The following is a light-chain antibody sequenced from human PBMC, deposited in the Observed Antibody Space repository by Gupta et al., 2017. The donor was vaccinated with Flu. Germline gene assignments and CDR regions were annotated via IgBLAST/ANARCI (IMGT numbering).Light chain of an antibody. J-gene: IGKJ4*01. CDR2: NLS. CDR3: MQGTHWPLT. CDR1: QGLVFSDGNTY. V-gene: IGKV2-30*01. Sequence: DVVLTQSPVSLPVSLGQPASISCRSSQGLVFSDGNTYLHWFQQRPGQSPRRLIYNLSNRDSGVPDRFSGSGSGIDFTLTISRVEAEDVDIYYCMQGTHWPLTFGGGTKVEIK.